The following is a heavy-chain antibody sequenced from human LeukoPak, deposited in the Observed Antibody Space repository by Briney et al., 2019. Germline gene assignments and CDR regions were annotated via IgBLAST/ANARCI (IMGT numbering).Heavy chain of an antibody. J-gene: IGHJ5*02. CDR3: ARDLRLQGDNWFDP. D-gene: IGHD5-12*01. V-gene: IGHV4-59*01. CDR2: IYYSGST. Sequence: KPSETLSLTCDVSGYSIRTGYYWGWIRQPPGKGLEWIGYIYYSGSTNYNPSLKSRVTISVDTSKNQFSLKLSSVTAADTAVYYCARDLRLQGDNWFDPWGQGTLVTVSS. CDR1: GYSIRTGYY.